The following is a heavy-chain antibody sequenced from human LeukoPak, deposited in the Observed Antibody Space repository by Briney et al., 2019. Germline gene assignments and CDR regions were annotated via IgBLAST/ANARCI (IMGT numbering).Heavy chain of an antibody. CDR1: GFTFSSYG. Sequence: GGSLRLSCAASGFTFSSYGMHWVRQAPGKGLEWVAVIWYDGSNKYYADAVKGRFTISRDNSKNTLYLQMNSLRAEDTAVYYCAKGHPHFDYWGQGTLVTVSS. CDR2: IWYDGSNK. V-gene: IGHV3-33*06. J-gene: IGHJ4*02. CDR3: AKGHPHFDY.